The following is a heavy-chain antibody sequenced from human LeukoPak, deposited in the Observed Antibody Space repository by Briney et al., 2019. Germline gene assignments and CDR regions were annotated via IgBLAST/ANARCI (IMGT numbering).Heavy chain of an antibody. D-gene: IGHD3-16*01. CDR1: GFSVSSNY. CDR2: IYSGGTT. CDR3: AKEPGEGGSAFDY. J-gene: IGHJ4*02. Sequence: GGSLRLSCAASGFSVSSNYMNWVRQAPGKGLERVSIIYSGGTTYYADSVKGRFTISRDNSKKTVYLQMSSLTIEDTAVYYCAKEPGEGGSAFDYWGQGTLVTVYS. V-gene: IGHV3-53*05.